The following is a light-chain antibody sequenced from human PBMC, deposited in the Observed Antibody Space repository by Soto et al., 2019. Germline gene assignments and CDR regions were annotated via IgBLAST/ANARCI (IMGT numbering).Light chain of an antibody. V-gene: IGKV3-15*01. CDR3: QQYNNSPAT. CDR1: QSVSSN. CDR2: GAS. Sequence: EIVMTQSPATLSVSPGERATLSCRASQSVSSNLAWYQQKPGQAPRLLIYGASTRATGIPARFSGSGSGTEFTLTISSLQSEDFAVYYSQQYNNSPATFGQGTKVEIK. J-gene: IGKJ1*01.